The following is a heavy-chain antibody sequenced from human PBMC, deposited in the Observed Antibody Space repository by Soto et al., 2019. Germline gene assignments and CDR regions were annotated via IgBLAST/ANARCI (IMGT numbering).Heavy chain of an antibody. CDR1: GYSISSGYH. J-gene: IGHJ5*02. CDR3: ARQDRVVAEGRWFDP. Sequence: SETLSLTCTVSGYSISSGYHWAWIRQPPGKGLAWLGSVHYSGNTYYNPSLKSRLTISVDKSKNQFSLNRSSVTAADTAVYYCARQDRVVAEGRWFDPWGQGTLVTVSS. D-gene: IGHD2-15*01. CDR2: VHYSGNT. V-gene: IGHV4-38-2*02.